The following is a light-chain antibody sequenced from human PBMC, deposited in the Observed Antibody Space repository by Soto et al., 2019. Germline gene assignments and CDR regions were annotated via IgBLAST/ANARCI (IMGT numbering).Light chain of an antibody. CDR2: DVS. J-gene: IGLJ1*01. Sequence: QLVLTQPASVSGSPGQSITISCTGTSSDVGAYNYVSWYQHHPGKVPRLMIFDVSNRPSGVSNRFSGSKSGNTASLTISGLQAEDEADYYCCSYSRSSPDVFGAGTKLPVL. CDR1: SSDVGAYNY. CDR3: CSYSRSSPDV. V-gene: IGLV2-14*03.